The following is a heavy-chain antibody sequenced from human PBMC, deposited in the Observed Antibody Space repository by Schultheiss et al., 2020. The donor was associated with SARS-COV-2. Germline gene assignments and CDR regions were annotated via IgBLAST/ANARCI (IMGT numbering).Heavy chain of an antibody. CDR3: ARDGRKIYGGNPGWFDP. CDR1: GFTFSNAW. J-gene: IGHJ5*02. CDR2: IKSKTDGGTT. D-gene: IGHD4-23*01. Sequence: GGSLRLSCAASGFTFSNAWMSWVRQAPGKGLEWVGRIKSKTDGGTTDYAAPVKGRFTISRDDSKNTLYLQMNSLKTEDTAVYYCARDGRKIYGGNPGWFDPWGQGTLVTVSS. V-gene: IGHV3-15*01.